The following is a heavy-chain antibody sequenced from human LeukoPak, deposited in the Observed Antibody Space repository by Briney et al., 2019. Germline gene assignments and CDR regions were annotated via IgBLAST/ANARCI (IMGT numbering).Heavy chain of an antibody. CDR1: GFTFSRYS. V-gene: IGHV3-21*01. Sequence: GGSLRLSCAASGFTFSRYSMNWVRQAPGKGLEWVSSISSSSSYIYYADSVKGRFTISRDNAKNSLYLQMNSLRAEDTAVYYCARDSSDGSSWYYFDYWGQGTLVTVSS. J-gene: IGHJ4*02. D-gene: IGHD6-13*01. CDR2: ISSSSSYI. CDR3: ARDSSDGSSWYYFDY.